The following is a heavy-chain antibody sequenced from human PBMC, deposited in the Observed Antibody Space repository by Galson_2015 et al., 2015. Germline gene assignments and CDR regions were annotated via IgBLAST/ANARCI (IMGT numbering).Heavy chain of an antibody. D-gene: IGHD3-3*01. Sequence: SVKVSCKVSGYTLTELSMHWVRQAPGKGLEWMGGFDPEDGGTIYAQKFQGRVTMTEDTSTDTAYIELSSLRSEDTAVYYCATDRYRFLGGGYYMDVWGKGTTVTVSS. CDR3: ATDRYRFLGGGYYMDV. V-gene: IGHV1-24*01. CDR2: FDPEDGGT. J-gene: IGHJ6*03. CDR1: GYTLTELS.